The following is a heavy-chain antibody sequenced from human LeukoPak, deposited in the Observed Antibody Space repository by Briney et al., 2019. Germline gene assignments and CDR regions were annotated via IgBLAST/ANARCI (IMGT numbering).Heavy chain of an antibody. Sequence: GGSLRLSCAASGFTFDDYAMHWVRQAPGKGLEWVSLISGDGGSTYYADSVKGRFTISRDNSKNSLYLQMNSLRTGDTALYYCAKDFCGGDCYSVSNWFDPWGQGTLVTVSS. CDR2: ISGDGGST. J-gene: IGHJ5*02. CDR1: GFTFDDYA. V-gene: IGHV3-43*02. CDR3: AKDFCGGDCYSVSNWFDP. D-gene: IGHD2-21*02.